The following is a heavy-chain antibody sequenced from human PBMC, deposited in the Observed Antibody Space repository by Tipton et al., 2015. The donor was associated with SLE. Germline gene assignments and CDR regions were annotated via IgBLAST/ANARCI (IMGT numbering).Heavy chain of an antibody. Sequence: SLRLSCAASGFTFSSYSMNWLRQTPGKGLEWVTSISGSSTYIYYAESVKGRFTNSRDNAKNSLYLHMSRLRAEDSGIYYCARRGQGQNWFDPWGQGTLVTVSS. CDR3: ARRGQGQNWFDP. J-gene: IGHJ5*02. CDR1: GFTFSSYS. CDR2: ISGSSTYI. V-gene: IGHV3-21*01.